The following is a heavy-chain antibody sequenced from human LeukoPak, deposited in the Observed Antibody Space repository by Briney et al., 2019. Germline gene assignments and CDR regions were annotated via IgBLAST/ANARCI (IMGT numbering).Heavy chain of an antibody. D-gene: IGHD1-26*01. CDR2: ISAYNGNT. Sequence: ASVKVSCKPSGYTFSNYGISWVRQAPGQGLEWMGWISAYNGNTNYAQKLQGRVTMTTDTSTSTAYMELRSLRSDDTAVYYCARDRSGSYYLPGYYYYGMDVWGQGTTVTVSS. CDR3: ARDRSGSYYLPGYYYYGMDV. J-gene: IGHJ6*02. CDR1: GYTFSNYG. V-gene: IGHV1-18*01.